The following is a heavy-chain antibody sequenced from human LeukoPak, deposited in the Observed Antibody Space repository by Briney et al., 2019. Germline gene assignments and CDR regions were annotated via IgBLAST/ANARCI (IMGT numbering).Heavy chain of an antibody. V-gene: IGHV3-30-3*01. Sequence: GGSLRLSCAASGFTFSSYAMHWVRQAPGKGLEWVAVISYDGSNKYYADSVKGRFTISRDNSKNTLYLQMNSLRAEDTAVYYCARDGAAARPEYYYYYGMDVWGQGTTVTVS. CDR2: ISYDGSNK. J-gene: IGHJ6*02. CDR1: GFTFSSYA. CDR3: ARDGAAARPEYYYYYGMDV. D-gene: IGHD6-13*01.